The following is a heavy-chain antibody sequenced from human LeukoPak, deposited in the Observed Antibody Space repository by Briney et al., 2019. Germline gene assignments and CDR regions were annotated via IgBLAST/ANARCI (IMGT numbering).Heavy chain of an antibody. Sequence: PGGSLRLSCEASGFAFSRYGMHWVRQAPGKGLEWVAVVSYDGSTKYYAGSVKGRFTISRDNSKNTLLLQMNCLRPEDTALYYCAKAETPYTSKSLDYWGQGTLVTVSS. CDR3: AKAETPYTSKSLDY. CDR1: GFAFSRYG. D-gene: IGHD3-16*01. V-gene: IGHV3-30*18. J-gene: IGHJ4*02. CDR2: VSYDGSTK.